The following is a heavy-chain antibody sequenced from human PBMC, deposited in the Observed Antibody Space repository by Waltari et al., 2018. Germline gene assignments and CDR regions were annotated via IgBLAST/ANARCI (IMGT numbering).Heavy chain of an antibody. D-gene: IGHD6-13*01. V-gene: IGHV1-3*01. Sequence: QVQLVQSGAEVKKPGASVKVSCKVSGYTFTSYAMHWVRQAPGQRLEWMGLLNAGNGNTKYSQKFQGRVTITRDTSASTAYMELSSLRSEDTAVYYCARDSRAAAGTNWFDPWGQGTLVTVSS. J-gene: IGHJ5*02. CDR1: GYTFTSYA. CDR2: LNAGNGNT. CDR3: ARDSRAAAGTNWFDP.